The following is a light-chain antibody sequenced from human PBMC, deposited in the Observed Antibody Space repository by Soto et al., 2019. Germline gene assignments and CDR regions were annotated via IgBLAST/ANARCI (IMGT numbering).Light chain of an antibody. J-gene: IGKJ1*01. Sequence: EIVMTQSPATLSVSPGERATLSCRASQGLGNNLAWYQQKPGQAPRLLIHGASTRATGIPARFSGSGSGTEFPLPLSSLQSEDFAVYYCQQHDNWPRTFGQGTKVEL. CDR2: GAS. CDR3: QQHDNWPRT. CDR1: QGLGNN. V-gene: IGKV3-15*01.